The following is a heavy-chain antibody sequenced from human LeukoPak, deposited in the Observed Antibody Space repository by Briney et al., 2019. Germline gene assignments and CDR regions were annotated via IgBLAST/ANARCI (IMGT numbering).Heavy chain of an antibody. CDR2: FGTRSTSI. Sequence: GGSLRLSCAASGFTFSSCAMSWVRQAPGKGLEWVSSFGTRSTSIYHAGSVKGRFAISRDNAKNSLYLQMNSLRAEDTAVYYCAREVSEGFDFWGQGTLVTVSS. D-gene: IGHD3-22*01. V-gene: IGHV3-21*01. J-gene: IGHJ4*02. CDR1: GFTFSSCA. CDR3: AREVSEGFDF.